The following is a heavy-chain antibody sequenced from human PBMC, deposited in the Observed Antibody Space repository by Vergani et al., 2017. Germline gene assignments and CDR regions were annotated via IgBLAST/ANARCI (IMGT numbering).Heavy chain of an antibody. CDR2: INSDGSST. V-gene: IGHV3-74*01. CDR1: GFTFSNNW. D-gene: IGHD3-16*01. J-gene: IGHJ5*02. CDR3: GRELGIP. Sequence: EVQLVESGGGLVQPGGSLRLSCAGSGFTFSNNWMHWVHQAPGKGLEWVSRINSDGSSTSYADSVKGRFTISRDNAKNTLYLQMNSLRAEDTAVYYCGRELGIPWGQGTLVTVSS.